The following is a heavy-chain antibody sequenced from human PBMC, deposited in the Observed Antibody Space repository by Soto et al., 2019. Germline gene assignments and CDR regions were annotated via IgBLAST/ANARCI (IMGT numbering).Heavy chain of an antibody. J-gene: IGHJ4*02. V-gene: IGHV1-69*12. CDR1: GGFFSSYA. D-gene: IGHD2-15*01. CDR3: ARTVISATSQPYYFDY. Sequence: QVQLVQSGAEVKKSGSSVKVSCKASGGFFSSYAISWVRQAPGQGLEWMGGIIPIFGTANYAQKFRGRVTITADESTSTAYLEVSSLRSEDTAVYYCARTVISATSQPYYFDYWGQGILVTVSS. CDR2: IIPIFGTA.